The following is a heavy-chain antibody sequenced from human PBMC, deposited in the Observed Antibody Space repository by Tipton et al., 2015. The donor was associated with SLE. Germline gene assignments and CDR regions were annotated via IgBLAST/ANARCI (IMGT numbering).Heavy chain of an antibody. Sequence: TLSLTCAVYGYSISSGYYWGWIRQPPGKGLEWIGSIYHSGSTYYNPSLKSRVTISVDTSKNQFSLKLSSVTAADTAVYYCARDPRILRDVDAFDIWGQGTMVTVSS. CDR2: IYHSGST. CDR3: ARDPRILRDVDAFDI. J-gene: IGHJ3*02. D-gene: IGHD2-15*01. CDR1: GYSISSGYY. V-gene: IGHV4-38-2*02.